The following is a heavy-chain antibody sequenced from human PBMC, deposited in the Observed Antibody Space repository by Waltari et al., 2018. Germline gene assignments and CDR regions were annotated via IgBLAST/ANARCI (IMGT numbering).Heavy chain of an antibody. V-gene: IGHV4-34*01. Sequence: QVQLQQWGAGLLKPSETLSLTCAVYGGSFSGYYWSWIRQPPGKGLEWIGEINHSGSTNYNPSLKSRVTISVDTSKNQFSLKLSSVTAADTAVYYCARAGTGTKSWWFDPWGQGTLVTVSS. CDR2: INHSGST. CDR3: ARAGTGTKSWWFDP. J-gene: IGHJ5*02. D-gene: IGHD1-7*01. CDR1: GGSFSGYY.